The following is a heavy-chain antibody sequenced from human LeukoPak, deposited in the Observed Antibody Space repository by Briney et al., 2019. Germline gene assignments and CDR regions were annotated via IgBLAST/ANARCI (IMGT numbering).Heavy chain of an antibody. D-gene: IGHD6-13*01. CDR1: GFTFNSYW. J-gene: IGHJ4*02. CDR2: INQAGTEK. CDR3: ARDSIAAAGTPDY. Sequence: PGGSLRLSCAASGFTFNSYWMSWVRQAPGKGLEWVANINQAGTEKYYVDSVKGRFTISRDNAKNSLSLQMNSLRAEDTAVYYCARDSIAAAGTPDYWGQGTLVTVSS. V-gene: IGHV3-7*01.